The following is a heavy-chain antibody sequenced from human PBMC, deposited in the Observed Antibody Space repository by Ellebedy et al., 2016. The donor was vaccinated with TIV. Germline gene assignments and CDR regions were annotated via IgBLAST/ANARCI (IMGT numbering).Heavy chain of an antibody. J-gene: IGHJ4*02. CDR2: IKQGGSEK. CDR1: GFTFSSYW. CDR3: ATTQMGNGYNEVYFGH. V-gene: IGHV3-7*01. Sequence: GESLKISCAASGFTFSSYWMSWVRQAPGKGLEWVATIKQGGSEKYYVDSVKGRFTISRDNSKNTLDLQMDSLRAEDTAMYYCATTQMGNGYNEVYFGHWGQGTLVTVSS. D-gene: IGHD5-24*01.